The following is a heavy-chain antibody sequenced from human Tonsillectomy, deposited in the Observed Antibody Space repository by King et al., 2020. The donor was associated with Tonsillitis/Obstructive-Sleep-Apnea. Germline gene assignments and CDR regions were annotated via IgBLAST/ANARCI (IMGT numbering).Heavy chain of an antibody. CDR1: GDSVSSNSAA. CDR3: ARGIPAAAPRYFDY. D-gene: IGHD6-13*01. J-gene: IGHJ4*02. V-gene: IGHV6-1*01. Sequence: VQLQQSGPGVVKPSQTLSLTCAISGDSVSSNSAAWYWIRQSPSGGLEWLGRTFYRSKWCNDYSLSVKSRITINPDTSKNQFSLHLNSVTPEDTAVYYCARGIPAAAPRYFDYWGQGTLVTVSS. CDR2: TFYRSKWCN.